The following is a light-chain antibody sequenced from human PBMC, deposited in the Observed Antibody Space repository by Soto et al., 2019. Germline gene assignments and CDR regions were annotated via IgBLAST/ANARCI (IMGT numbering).Light chain of an antibody. Sequence: QSVLTQPPSASGTPGQRVTISCSGSSSNIGSNTVNWYQQLPGTAPKVLIYSNNRRPSGVPDRFSGSKSGTSGSLAISGLQSEDEADYYCAAWDDSLNGVVIGGGTKVTVL. V-gene: IGLV1-44*01. CDR3: AAWDDSLNGVV. CDR2: SNN. CDR1: SSNIGSNT. J-gene: IGLJ2*01.